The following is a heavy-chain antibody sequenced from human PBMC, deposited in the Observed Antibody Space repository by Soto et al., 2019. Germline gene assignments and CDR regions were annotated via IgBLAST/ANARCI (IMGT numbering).Heavy chain of an antibody. J-gene: IGHJ6*02. CDR2: ISYDGSNK. CDR1: GFTFSSYA. Sequence: GGSLRLSCAASGFTFSSYAMHWVRQAPGKGLEWVAVISYDGSNKYYADSVKGRFTISRDNSKNTLYLQMNSLRAEDTAVYYCARGYYGSGKGGMDVWGQGTTVTVSS. CDR3: ARGYYGSGKGGMDV. V-gene: IGHV3-30-3*01. D-gene: IGHD3-10*01.